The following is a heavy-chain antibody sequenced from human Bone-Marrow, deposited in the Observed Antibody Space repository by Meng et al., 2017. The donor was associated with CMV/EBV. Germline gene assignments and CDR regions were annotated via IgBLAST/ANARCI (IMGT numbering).Heavy chain of an antibody. D-gene: IGHD5-24*01. CDR2: IIPIFGTA. CDR3: ARVREMATISPAFDY. J-gene: IGHJ4*02. V-gene: IGHV1-69*05. Sequence: GGTFSSYAISWVRQDPGQGLEWMGGIIPIFGTANYAQKFQGRVTIPTDESTSTAYMELSSVRSEDTAVYYCARVREMATISPAFDYWGQGTLVTVSS. CDR1: GGTFSSYA.